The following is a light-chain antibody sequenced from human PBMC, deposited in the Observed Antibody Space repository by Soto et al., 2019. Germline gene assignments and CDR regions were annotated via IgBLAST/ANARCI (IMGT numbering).Light chain of an antibody. CDR1: SSDVGGYNY. V-gene: IGLV2-14*01. CDR2: DVS. J-gene: IGLJ2*01. CDR3: SSYRTSSTAVL. Sequence: QSVLTQPASVSGSPGQLIAISCTGTSSDVGGYNYVSWYQQHPGKAPKLMIYDVSNRPSGVSDRFSGSKSGNTASLTISGLQAEDEADYYCSSYRTSSTAVLFGGGTKLTVL.